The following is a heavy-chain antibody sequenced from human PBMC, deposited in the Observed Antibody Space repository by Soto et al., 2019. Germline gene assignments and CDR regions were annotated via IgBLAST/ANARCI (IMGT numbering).Heavy chain of an antibody. CDR2: IYYSGAT. CDR3: ARGGLGYCSGGSCYSAELSRYYYGMDV. J-gene: IGHJ6*02. Sequence: SETLSLTCTVSGCTISSGGYYWSWIRQHPGKGLEWIGYIYYSGATYYNPSLKGRVTISVDTSKNQFSLKLSSVTAADTAVYYCARGGLGYCSGGSCYSAELSRYYYGMDVWGQGTTVTVSS. V-gene: IGHV4-31*03. CDR1: GCTISSGGYY. D-gene: IGHD2-15*01.